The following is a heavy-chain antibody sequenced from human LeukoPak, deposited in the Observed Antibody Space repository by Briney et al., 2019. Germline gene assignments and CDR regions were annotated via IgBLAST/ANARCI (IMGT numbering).Heavy chain of an antibody. J-gene: IGHJ4*02. CDR1: GYSISSGYY. D-gene: IGHD3-22*01. CDR2: IYHSGST. V-gene: IGHV4-38-2*01. Sequence: SETLSLTCAVSGYSISSGYYGGWIRQPPGKGLEWVGSIYHSGSTYYNPSLKSRDTMSVDTSKNQSSLTLSSVTAADTAVYYCAIHTYYDSSGYYYWGQGTLVTVSS. CDR3: AIHTYYDSSGYYY.